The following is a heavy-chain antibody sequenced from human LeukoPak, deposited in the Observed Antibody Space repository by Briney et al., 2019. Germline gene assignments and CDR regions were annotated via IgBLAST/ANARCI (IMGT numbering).Heavy chain of an antibody. J-gene: IGHJ4*02. CDR2: INHSGST. Sequence: PSETLSLTCAVYGGSFSGYYWSWIRQPPGKGLEWSGEINHSGSTNYNPFLKSRVTISVDKSKNQFSLKLSSVTAADTAVYYCARRTTVTIPFGYWGQGTLVTVSS. CDR3: ARRTTVTIPFGY. CDR1: GGSFSGYY. D-gene: IGHD4-11*01. V-gene: IGHV4-34*01.